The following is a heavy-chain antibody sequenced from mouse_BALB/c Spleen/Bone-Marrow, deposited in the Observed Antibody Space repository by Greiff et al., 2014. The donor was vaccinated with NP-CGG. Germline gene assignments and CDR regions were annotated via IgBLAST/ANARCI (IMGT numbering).Heavy chain of an antibody. CDR1: GFNIKDTY. CDR3: TNPSFYYGSSYWYFDV. V-gene: IGHV14-3*02. D-gene: IGHD1-1*01. Sequence: EVQRVESGAELAKPGASVKLSCTASGFNIKDTYMRWVKQRPEQGLEWIGRIGPANGDTKYDPKFQGKATITADTSSNTAYLQLSSLTSEDTAVYYCTNPSFYYGSSYWYFDVWGAGTTVTVSS. J-gene: IGHJ1*01. CDR2: IGPANGDT.